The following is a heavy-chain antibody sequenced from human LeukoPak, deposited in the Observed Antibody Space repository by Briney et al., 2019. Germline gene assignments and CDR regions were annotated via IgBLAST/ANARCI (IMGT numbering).Heavy chain of an antibody. D-gene: IGHD5-18*01. Sequence: GGSLRLSCAASGFTFSSYSMNWVRQAPGKGLEWVSSISSSSSYIYYADSVKGRFTISRDNAKNSLYLQMNSLRAEDTAVYYCARGGYSYGWAGYYYYYGMDVWGQGTTVTVSS. V-gene: IGHV3-21*01. CDR3: ARGGYSYGWAGYYYYYGMDV. CDR1: GFTFSSYS. J-gene: IGHJ6*02. CDR2: ISSSSSYI.